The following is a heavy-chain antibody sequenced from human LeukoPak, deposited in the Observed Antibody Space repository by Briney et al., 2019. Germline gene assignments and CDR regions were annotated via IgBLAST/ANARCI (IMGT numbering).Heavy chain of an antibody. D-gene: IGHD6-13*01. CDR1: GGSISGFY. V-gene: IGHV4-59*01. Sequence: PSETLSLTCTVSGGSISGFYWSWIRQPPGKGLEWIGYIYYSGSTNYNPSLKSRVTLSLDTSKNQFSLKLTSVTAADTAVYYCARDLGAAGGMDVWGQGTTVTVSS. CDR2: IYYSGST. CDR3: ARDLGAAGGMDV. J-gene: IGHJ6*02.